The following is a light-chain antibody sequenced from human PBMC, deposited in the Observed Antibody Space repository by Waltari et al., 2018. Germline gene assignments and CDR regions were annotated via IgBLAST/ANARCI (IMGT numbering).Light chain of an antibody. V-gene: IGKV2-28*01. Sequence: DIVVTQSPLSLPVTPGEPASISCRSSQSLLHSNGNTYLDWYLQKPGQSPQLLIYLGSNRASGVPDRCSGSGSGTDFTLKISRVEAEDVGVYYCMQSLQTLWTFGQGTKVEIK. CDR1: QSLLHSNGNTY. CDR2: LGS. CDR3: MQSLQTLWT. J-gene: IGKJ1*01.